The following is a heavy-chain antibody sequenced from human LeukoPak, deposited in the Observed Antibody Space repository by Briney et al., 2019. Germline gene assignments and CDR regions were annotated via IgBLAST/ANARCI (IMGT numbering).Heavy chain of an antibody. Sequence: GGSLRLSCAASGFTFSSYSMNWVRQAPGKGLEWVSYISSSSSTIYYADSVKGRFTISRDDAKNSLYLQMNSLRAEDTAVYYCARDLISHRDGYDEYWGQGTLVTVSS. CDR1: GFTFSSYS. CDR3: ARDLISHRDGYDEY. CDR2: ISSSSSTI. J-gene: IGHJ4*02. V-gene: IGHV3-48*01. D-gene: IGHD5-24*01.